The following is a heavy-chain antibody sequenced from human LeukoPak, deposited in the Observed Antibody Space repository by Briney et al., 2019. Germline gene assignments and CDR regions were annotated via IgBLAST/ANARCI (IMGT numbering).Heavy chain of an antibody. J-gene: IGHJ4*02. D-gene: IGHD6-19*01. CDR2: IYYSGST. Sequence: PSETLSLTCSVSGVSISGIRYSWGWIRQPPGKGLEWIGSIYYSGSTYYNPSLKSRVTISVDTSKNQFSLKLSSVTAADTAVYYCAGGRSSVLGYWGQGTLVTVPS. CDR1: GVSISGIRYS. V-gene: IGHV4-39*01. CDR3: AGGRSSVLGY.